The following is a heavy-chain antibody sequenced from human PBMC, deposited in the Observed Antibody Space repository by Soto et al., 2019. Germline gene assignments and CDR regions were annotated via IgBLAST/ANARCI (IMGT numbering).Heavy chain of an antibody. CDR1: GFTFSGCG. J-gene: IGHJ4*02. V-gene: IGHV3-30*18. Sequence: GGSLSLSCAASGFTFSGCGMPWVRQARGKGREWGAVLSYDGSNKYYADSVKGRFTTSRNNSKNTLYLQTTSLTAEDNAVYYCAKDTAQCAPAALFDYWGQGTLVTVSS. CDR3: AKDTAQCAPAALFDY. CDR2: LSYDGSNK. D-gene: IGHD2-2*01.